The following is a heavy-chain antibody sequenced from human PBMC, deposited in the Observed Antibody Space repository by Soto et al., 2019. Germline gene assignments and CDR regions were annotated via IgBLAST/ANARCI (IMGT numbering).Heavy chain of an antibody. Sequence: ASVKVSCKASGYTFTGYYMHWVRQAPGQGLEWMGWINPNSGGTNYAQKFQGWVTMTRDTSISTAYMELSRLRSDDTAVYYCATGIIAARLYYYYRMDVWGQGTTVTVSS. CDR3: ATGIIAARLYYYYRMDV. J-gene: IGHJ6*02. CDR2: INPNSGGT. CDR1: GYTFTGYY. V-gene: IGHV1-2*04. D-gene: IGHD6-6*01.